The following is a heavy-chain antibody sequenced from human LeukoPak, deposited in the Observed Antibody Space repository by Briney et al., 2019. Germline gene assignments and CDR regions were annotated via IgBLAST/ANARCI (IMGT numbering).Heavy chain of an antibody. CDR3: AKEPRGAIYYYGMDV. Sequence: GRSLRLSCAASGFTFDDYAMHWVRQAPGKGLEWVSGISWNSGSIGYADSVKGRFTISRDNAKNSLYLQMNRLRAEDTALYYCAKEPRGAIYYYGMDVWGQGTTVTVSS. D-gene: IGHD1-26*01. CDR2: ISWNSGSI. CDR1: GFTFDDYA. V-gene: IGHV3-9*01. J-gene: IGHJ6*02.